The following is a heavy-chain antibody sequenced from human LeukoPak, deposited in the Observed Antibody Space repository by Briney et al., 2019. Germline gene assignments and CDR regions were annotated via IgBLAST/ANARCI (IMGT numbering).Heavy chain of an antibody. CDR2: INHSRRT. V-gene: IGHV4-34*01. CDR3: ASTERCSTTCPLDY. D-gene: IGHD2-2*01. J-gene: IGHJ4*02. Sequence: SVPLSLTCAVYGGSFRGYYWSWIRQPPGRGLEWIGEINHSRRTILNPSLKSRVPISLDTSMKKFSLKLNSVTAADTAVYYCASTERCSTTCPLDYWGQGALVTVSS. CDR1: GGSFRGYY.